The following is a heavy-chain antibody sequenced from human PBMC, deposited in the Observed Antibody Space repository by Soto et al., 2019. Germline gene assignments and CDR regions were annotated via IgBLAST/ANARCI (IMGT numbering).Heavy chain of an antibody. Sequence: QVQLVQSGAEVKKPGASVKVSCKASGYNLTNYDINWGRQAPVQGLEWMAWMNPNSGVPVVAQKYHRSVSLNRNTATITAYMELSSLRSDDTALYYCSRGLVTGPYCSSSICFNALDFWGQGTMVTGSS. V-gene: IGHV1-8*01. J-gene: IGHJ3*01. D-gene: IGHD2-2*01. CDR3: SRGLVTGPYCSSSICFNALDF. CDR1: GYNLTNYD. CDR2: MNPNSGVP.